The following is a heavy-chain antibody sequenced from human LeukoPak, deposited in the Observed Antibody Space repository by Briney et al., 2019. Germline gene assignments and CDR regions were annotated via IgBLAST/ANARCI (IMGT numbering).Heavy chain of an antibody. J-gene: IGHJ4*02. CDR3: AKDLPPADH. Sequence: GGSLRLSCAASGFTFSSYGMHWVRQAPGKGLEWVAVISYDGSNKYYADSVKGRFTISRDNSKNTLYLQMNSLRAEDTAVYYCAKDLPPADHWGQGTLVTVSS. CDR2: ISYDGSNK. CDR1: GFTFSSYG. D-gene: IGHD5/OR15-5a*01. V-gene: IGHV3-30*18.